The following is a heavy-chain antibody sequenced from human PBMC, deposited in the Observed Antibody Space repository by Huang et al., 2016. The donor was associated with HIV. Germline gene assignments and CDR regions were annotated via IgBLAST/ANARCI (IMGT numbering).Heavy chain of an antibody. Sequence: EVQLVQSGAEVKKPGESLKISCKGSRYSLMNYCIGWVRQMPGKGLEWMGIVYVGDADTRYSPSFQGRITIAADKSTGTAYLQWSSLRDSDTAVYYCARHKYSTNWLDGMDVWGLGTAVTVSS. CDR2: VYVGDADT. D-gene: IGHD6-13*01. V-gene: IGHV5-51*01. CDR1: RYSLMNYC. CDR3: ARHKYSTNWLDGMDV. J-gene: IGHJ6*02.